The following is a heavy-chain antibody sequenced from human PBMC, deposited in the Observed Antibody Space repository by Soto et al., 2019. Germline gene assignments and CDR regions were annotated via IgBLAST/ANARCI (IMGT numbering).Heavy chain of an antibody. V-gene: IGHV3-11*06. CDR2: VSGSGSNT. Sequence: PGGSLRLSCAASGFTFSDYHMTWVRQAPGKGLEWVSYVSGSGSNTNYADSVKGRFTISRDNDNNSLFLQMSSLRAEDTAVYYYARRHYSVSGPSYYYYVLDVWGQGTTVTVSS. D-gene: IGHD3-10*01. CDR1: GFTFSDYH. J-gene: IGHJ6*02. CDR3: ARRHYSVSGPSYYYYVLDV.